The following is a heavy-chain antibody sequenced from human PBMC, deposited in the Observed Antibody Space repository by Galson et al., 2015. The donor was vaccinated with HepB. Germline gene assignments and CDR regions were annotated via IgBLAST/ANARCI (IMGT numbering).Heavy chain of an antibody. V-gene: IGHV4-4*02. CDR1: GASINSTNW. J-gene: IGHJ6*02. D-gene: IGHD3-3*01. CDR3: ARSRRGYDFWRGYPDLGMDV. CDR2: IYLSGSS. Sequence: SETLSLTCAVSGASINSTNWWNWVRQPPGKGLEWVGEIYLSGSSNYNPSLTSRVTISVDKSKNQFSLKVTSVTAADTAVYYCARSRRGYDFWRGYPDLGMDVWGQGTTVTVSS.